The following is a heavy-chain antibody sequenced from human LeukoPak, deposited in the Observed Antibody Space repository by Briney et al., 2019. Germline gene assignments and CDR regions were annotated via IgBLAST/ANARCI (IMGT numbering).Heavy chain of an antibody. CDR2: ISWNSGTI. D-gene: IGHD6-19*01. CDR1: GFIFNNYA. V-gene: IGHV3-9*01. J-gene: IGHJ4*02. CDR3: AKDNRRHYTSGPNPDSLH. Sequence: GGSLRLSCAGSGFIFNNYAMHWVRQPPGKGLEWVSGISWNSGTIDYADSVRGRFTISRDNAKNSLYLRMDSLRVEDTAFYYCAKDNRRHYTSGPNPDSLHWGQGALVTVSS.